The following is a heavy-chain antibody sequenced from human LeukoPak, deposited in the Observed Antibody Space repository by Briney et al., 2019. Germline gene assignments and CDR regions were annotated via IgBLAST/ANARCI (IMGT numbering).Heavy chain of an antibody. D-gene: IGHD3-10*01. CDR2: IYHTGSN. J-gene: IGHJ3*02. CDR1: GGSISSSSW. V-gene: IGHV4-4*02. Sequence: SGTLSLTCAVSGGSISSSSWWSWVRQPPGKGLEWIGEIYHTGSNNYNPSLKSRVIISIDTSKNQFSLKLISVTAADTAVYYCARDPSHVLLWFGESRGAFDIWGQGTMVIVSS. CDR3: ARDPSHVLLWFGESRGAFDI.